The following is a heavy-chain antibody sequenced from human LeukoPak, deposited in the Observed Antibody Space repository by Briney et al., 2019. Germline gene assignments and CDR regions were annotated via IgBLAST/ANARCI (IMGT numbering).Heavy chain of an antibody. V-gene: IGHV3-20*04. J-gene: IGHJ6*03. CDR3: ARRVATLDYYYYMDV. D-gene: IGHD5-12*01. Sequence: GGSLRLSCVASGSTFDDYGMSWVRQAPGKGLEWVSGINWNGDTTGYADSVKGRFTISRDNSKNSLYLQMNRLRAEDTALYYCARRVATLDYYYYMDVWGKGTTVTVSS. CDR1: GSTFDDYG. CDR2: INWNGDTT.